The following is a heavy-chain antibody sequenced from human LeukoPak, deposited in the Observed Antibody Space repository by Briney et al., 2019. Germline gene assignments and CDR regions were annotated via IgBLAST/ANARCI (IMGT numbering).Heavy chain of an antibody. Sequence: GGSLRPSCAASGFIFSNYAMHWVRQAPGKGLEWVTFIRYDGSNKYYAESVKGRFTISRDNSKNTLYLQMNSLRAEDTAVYYCAKAIHSSSSGVVDYWGQGTLVTVSS. CDR2: IRYDGSNK. V-gene: IGHV3-30*02. J-gene: IGHJ4*02. D-gene: IGHD6-6*01. CDR3: AKAIHSSSSGVVDY. CDR1: GFIFSNYA.